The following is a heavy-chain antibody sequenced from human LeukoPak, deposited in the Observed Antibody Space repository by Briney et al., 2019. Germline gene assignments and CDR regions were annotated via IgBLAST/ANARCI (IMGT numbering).Heavy chain of an antibody. Sequence: SETLSLTCTVSGGSISSSSYYWGWIRQPPGKGLEWIGSIYYSGSTNYNPSLKSRVTISVDTSKNQFSLKLSSVTAADTAVYYCARTGTFLWFGEPKHWFDPWGQGTLVTVSS. J-gene: IGHJ5*02. CDR2: IYYSGST. V-gene: IGHV4-39*07. CDR1: GGSISSSSYY. CDR3: ARTGTFLWFGEPKHWFDP. D-gene: IGHD3-10*01.